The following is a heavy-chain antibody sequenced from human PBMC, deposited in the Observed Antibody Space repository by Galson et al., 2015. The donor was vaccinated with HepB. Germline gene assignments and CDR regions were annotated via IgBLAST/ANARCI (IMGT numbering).Heavy chain of an antibody. CDR2: ISGTGSST. Sequence: SLRLSCAASGFSFSPNAMSRVRQAPGKGLEWVSAISGTGSSTYYSDSVKGRFTISRDNSKNTLYLQMNSLRAEDTAVYYCAKEGNGDFDYWGQGTLVTVSS. D-gene: IGHD2-8*01. CDR1: GFSFSPNA. CDR3: AKEGNGDFDY. J-gene: IGHJ4*02. V-gene: IGHV3-23*01.